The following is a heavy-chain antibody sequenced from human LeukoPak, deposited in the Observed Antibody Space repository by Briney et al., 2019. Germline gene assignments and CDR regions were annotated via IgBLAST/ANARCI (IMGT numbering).Heavy chain of an antibody. CDR1: GFTLSSYA. J-gene: IGHJ5*02. Sequence: AGGTQRLSCAASGFTLSSYAMHWVRQAPGKGLEWVASIKQDGSEKYYVDSVKGRFSISRDNAENSLYLQMNSLRADDTAFYYCARPLLYYYGSETYFWFDPWGQGTLVTVSS. CDR2: IKQDGSEK. V-gene: IGHV3-7*01. CDR3: ARPLLYYYGSETYFWFDP. D-gene: IGHD3-10*01.